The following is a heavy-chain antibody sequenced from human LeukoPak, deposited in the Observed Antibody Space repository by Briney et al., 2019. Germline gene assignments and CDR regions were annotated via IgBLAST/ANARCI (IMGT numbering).Heavy chain of an antibody. D-gene: IGHD2/OR15-2a*01. V-gene: IGHV4-34*01. CDR3: AKDGSMPWGYYMDV. J-gene: IGHJ6*03. CDR2: INHSGST. CDR1: GGSISIYY. Sequence: PSETLSLTCTVSGGSISIYYWSWIRQPPGKGLEWIGEINHSGSTNYNPSLKSRVTISVDTSKNQFSLKLSSVTAADTAVYYCAKDGSMPWGYYMDVWGKGTTVTISS.